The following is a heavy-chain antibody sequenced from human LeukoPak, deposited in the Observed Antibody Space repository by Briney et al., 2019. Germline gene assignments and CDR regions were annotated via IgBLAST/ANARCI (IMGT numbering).Heavy chain of an antibody. V-gene: IGHV3-30*04. CDR1: GFTFSSYA. CDR3: ARENIVVVPAAMGVDYYYMDF. Sequence: PGRSLRLSCAASGFTFSSYAMHWVRQAPGKGLEWVAFISYDGSNKYYADSGKGRFTISRDNPKNTLYLQMYSLRAEDTAVYYCARENIVVVPAAMGVDYYYMDFWGKGTMVTVSS. J-gene: IGHJ6*03. D-gene: IGHD2-2*01. CDR2: ISYDGSNK.